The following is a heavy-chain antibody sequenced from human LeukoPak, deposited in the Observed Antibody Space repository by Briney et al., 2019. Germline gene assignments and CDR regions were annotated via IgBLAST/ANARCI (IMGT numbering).Heavy chain of an antibody. CDR3: ARFTSYRYYYYCMDV. Sequence: GASVKDSFKSSVYTFTSYGINWVGQAPGQGLDWMGGISAYSGNTNYAQKLKGRVTMTRDKSTSTAYMELRSLRSDDTAVYYCARFTSYRYYYYCMDVWGQGTTVTVSS. V-gene: IGHV1-18*01. J-gene: IGHJ6*02. CDR1: VYTFTSYG. D-gene: IGHD3-16*02. CDR2: ISAYSGNT.